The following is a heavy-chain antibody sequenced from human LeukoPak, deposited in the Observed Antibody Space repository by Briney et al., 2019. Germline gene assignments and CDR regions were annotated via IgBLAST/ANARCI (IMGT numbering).Heavy chain of an antibody. Sequence: SETLSLTCAVYGGSFSGYYWSWIRQPPGKGLEWIGEINHSGSTNYNPSLKSRVTMSVDTSKNQFSLKLSSVTAADTAVYYCARGLRIAARPWVYWGQGTLVTVSS. J-gene: IGHJ4*02. CDR1: GGSFSGYY. D-gene: IGHD6-6*01. V-gene: IGHV4-34*01. CDR2: INHSGST. CDR3: ARGLRIAARPWVY.